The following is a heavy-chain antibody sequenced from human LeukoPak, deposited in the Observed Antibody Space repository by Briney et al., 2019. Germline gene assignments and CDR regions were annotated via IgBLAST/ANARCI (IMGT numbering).Heavy chain of an antibody. CDR3: AGGIGRYSSSCFDY. D-gene: IGHD3-16*01. CDR2: INPKSGGT. Sequence: ASVKVSCKTSGYTFTDYYLHWVRQAPGQGLEWMGWINPKSGGTNYAQKFQGRVTMTSDTSISTAYMDLFRLRSDDTAVYYCAGGIGRYSSSCFDYWGQGTLVTVSS. J-gene: IGHJ4*02. V-gene: IGHV1-2*02. CDR1: GYTFTDYY.